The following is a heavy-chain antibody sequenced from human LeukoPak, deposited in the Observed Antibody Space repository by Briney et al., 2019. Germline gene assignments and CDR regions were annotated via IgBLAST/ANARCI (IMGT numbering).Heavy chain of an antibody. CDR2: ISGSGGST. CDR3: AKYQMSTYFGVDV. D-gene: IGHD5-24*01. J-gene: IGHJ6*02. V-gene: IGHV3-23*01. Sequence: PGGSLRLSCVASGFTFSRYATTWVRQAPVKGLEWVSTISGSGGSTYYADSVKGRFTISRDNARNTLYLQMNSLRAEDTAVYYCAKYQMSTYFGVDVWGQGTTVTVSS. CDR1: GFTFSRYA.